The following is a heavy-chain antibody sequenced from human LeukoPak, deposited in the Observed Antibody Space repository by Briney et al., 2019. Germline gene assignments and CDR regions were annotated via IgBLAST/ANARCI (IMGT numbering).Heavy chain of an antibody. D-gene: IGHD6-6*01. CDR3: AREHRSSKYFDS. CDR1: GGSLAVNHYY. Sequence: SETLSLTCSVSGGSLAVNHYYWGWIRQPPGKGLEWIGSGLYTGNTYSNPSLRSRVTISVDTSKNEFSLKMNSATAADTAVYYCAREHRSSKYFDSWGQGALMIVSS. J-gene: IGHJ4*02. V-gene: IGHV4-39*02. CDR2: GLYTGNT.